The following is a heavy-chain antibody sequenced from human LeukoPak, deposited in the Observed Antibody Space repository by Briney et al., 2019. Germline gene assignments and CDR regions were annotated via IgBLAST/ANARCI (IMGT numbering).Heavy chain of an antibody. CDR1: GYTFTRYY. J-gene: IGHJ5*02. CDR2: IHPSSGST. V-gene: IGHV1-46*01. D-gene: IGHD2-2*01. Sequence: ASVKVSCKASGYTFTRYYMHWVRQAPGQGLEWMGIIHPSSGSTSYAQKFEGRVTMTRDTSTSTVYMGLSSLRSEDTAVYYCARDSSTSFLADPWGQGTLVTVSS. CDR3: ARDSSTSFLADP.